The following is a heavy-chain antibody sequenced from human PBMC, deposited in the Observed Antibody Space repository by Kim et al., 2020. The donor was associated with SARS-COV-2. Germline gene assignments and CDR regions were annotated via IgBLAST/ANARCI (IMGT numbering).Heavy chain of an antibody. CDR2: IWYDGSNK. CDR1: GFTFSSYG. V-gene: IGHV3-33*06. D-gene: IGHD6-13*01. J-gene: IGHJ4*02. Sequence: GGSLRLSCAASGFTFSSYGMHWVRQAPGKGLEWVAVIWYDGSNKYYADSVKGRFTISRDNSKNTLYLQMNSLRAEDTAVYYCAKDPAFYIAAAGPGDYWGQGTLVTVSS. CDR3: AKDPAFYIAAAGPGDY.